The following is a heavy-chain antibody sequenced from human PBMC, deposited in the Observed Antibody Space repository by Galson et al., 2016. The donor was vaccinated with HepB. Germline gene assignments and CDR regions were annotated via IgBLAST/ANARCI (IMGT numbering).Heavy chain of an antibody. CDR2: IAWDGGSA. Sequence: SLRLSCAGSGFLFGDSAMHWVRQVPGKGPEWVAAIAWDGGSAAYLDSVRGRFTISRDNAKNSVYLQMNSLTVEDTGVYYCAREGIGDYFDWGQGTLVTVSS. V-gene: IGHV3-9*01. CDR1: GFLFGDSA. J-gene: IGHJ4*02. D-gene: IGHD2-21*01. CDR3: AREGIGDYFD.